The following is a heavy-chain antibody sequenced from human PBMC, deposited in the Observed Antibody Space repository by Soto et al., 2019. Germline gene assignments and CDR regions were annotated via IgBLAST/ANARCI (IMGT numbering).Heavy chain of an antibody. Sequence: EVQLVEAGGGVVQPGGSLRLSCAASGFTFSTNLMHWVRQAPGKGLVWVSRINSEGTNAAYADSVQGRFTISRDNAKNTLYLQMNSLTGEDTAVYYCANAGAGVANVDYWGQGTLVTVSS. CDR2: INSEGTNA. CDR1: GFTFSTNL. CDR3: ANAGAGVANVDY. V-gene: IGHV3-74*01. J-gene: IGHJ4*02. D-gene: IGHD3-3*01.